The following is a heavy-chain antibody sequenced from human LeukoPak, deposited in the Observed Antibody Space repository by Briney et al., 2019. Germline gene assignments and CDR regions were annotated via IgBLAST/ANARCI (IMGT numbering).Heavy chain of an antibody. CDR2: IIPIFGTA. D-gene: IGHD2-15*01. Sequence: GASVKVSCKASGGTFSSYAISWVRQAPGQGLEWMGGIIPIFGTANYAQKFQGRVTITADESTSTAYMVLSSLRSEDTAVYYCARAPYCSGGSCYPPLYYYYGLDVWGQGTTVTVSS. CDR1: GGTFSSYA. V-gene: IGHV1-69*13. J-gene: IGHJ6*02. CDR3: ARAPYCSGGSCYPPLYYYYGLDV.